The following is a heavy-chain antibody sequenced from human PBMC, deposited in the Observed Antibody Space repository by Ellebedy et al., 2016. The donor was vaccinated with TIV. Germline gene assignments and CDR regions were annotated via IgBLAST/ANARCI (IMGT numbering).Heavy chain of an antibody. D-gene: IGHD6-13*01. V-gene: IGHV3-7*03. J-gene: IGHJ4*02. CDR1: GFTFSKYW. Sequence: PGGSLRLSCAASGFTFSKYWMTWVRQAPGKGLEWVAYIKPDGSEKYYVDSVKGRFTISRDNAKNSLSLQMNSLRADDTALYYCARVIGADEGHGNWGQGALVTVSS. CDR3: ARVIGADEGHGN. CDR2: IKPDGSEK.